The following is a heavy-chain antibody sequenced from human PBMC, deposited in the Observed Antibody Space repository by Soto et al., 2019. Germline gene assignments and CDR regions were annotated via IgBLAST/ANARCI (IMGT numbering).Heavy chain of an antibody. J-gene: IGHJ6*03. D-gene: IGHD6-25*01. Sequence: EVQLVESGGGLVQPGGSLRLSCAASGFTLSSYDMHWVRQATGKGLVWVAALSYAGDTYYPGSVKGRFTVSREGAKNSLYLQMNSLTAGDTAVYYCAKGPHSASWYYYMDVWGKGTTVTVSS. CDR3: AKGPHSASWYYYMDV. V-gene: IGHV3-13*01. CDR1: GFTLSSYD. CDR2: LSYAGDT.